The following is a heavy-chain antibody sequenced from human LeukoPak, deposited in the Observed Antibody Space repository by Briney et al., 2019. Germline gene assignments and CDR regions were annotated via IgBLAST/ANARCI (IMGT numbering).Heavy chain of an antibody. CDR2: INPSGGST. Sequence: ASVKVSCKASGYTFTSYYMHWVRQAPGQGLEWMGIINPSGGSTSYAQKFQGRVTMTRDTSTSTVYMELSSLRSEDTAVYYCARGTVVRTIFGVVILHYYMDVWGKGTTVTVSS. CDR3: ARGTVVRTIFGVVILHYYMDV. J-gene: IGHJ6*03. D-gene: IGHD3-3*01. CDR1: GYTFTSYY. V-gene: IGHV1-46*01.